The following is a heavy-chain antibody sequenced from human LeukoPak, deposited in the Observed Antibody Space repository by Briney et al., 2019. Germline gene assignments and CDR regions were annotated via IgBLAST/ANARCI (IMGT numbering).Heavy chain of an antibody. CDR1: GFTFDDYA. CDR2: ISWNSGSI. Sequence: PGRSLRLSCEASGFTFDDYAMHWVRQAPGKGLEWVSGISWNSGSIGYADSVKGRFTISRDNAKNSLYLQMNSLRAEDTAVYYCARDSSSWYDYYYYYMDVWGKGTTVTVSS. J-gene: IGHJ6*03. CDR3: ARDSSSWYDYYYYYMDV. D-gene: IGHD6-13*01. V-gene: IGHV3-9*01.